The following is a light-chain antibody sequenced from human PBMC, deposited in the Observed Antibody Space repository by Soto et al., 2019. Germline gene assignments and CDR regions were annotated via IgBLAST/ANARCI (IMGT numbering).Light chain of an antibody. CDR1: QSVSNY. CDR3: QQRSNWPPIT. J-gene: IGKJ5*01. CDR2: DAS. Sequence: EIVLTQSPATLSLSPGERATLSCGASQSVSNYLAWYQQKPGQAPSLLIYDASNRATGIPARFSGSGSGTDFTLTISSLEPEDFAVYYCQQRSNWPPITFGQGTRLEIK. V-gene: IGKV3-11*01.